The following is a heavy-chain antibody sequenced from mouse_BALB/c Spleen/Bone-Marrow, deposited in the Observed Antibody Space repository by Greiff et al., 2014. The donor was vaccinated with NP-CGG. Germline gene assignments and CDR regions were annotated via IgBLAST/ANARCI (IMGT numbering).Heavy chain of an antibody. J-gene: IGHJ2*01. Sequence: VQLQQSGPELVKPGASVKISCKASGYTFTDYNMHWMKQSHGKSLEWIGYIYPYNGGTGYNQKFKNKAALTVDSSSSTAYMELRSLTSEDSAVYSCARRDGNYVGYFDYRGQGTTLTVSS. V-gene: IGHV1S29*02. CDR3: ARRDGNYVGYFDY. CDR1: GYTFTDYN. CDR2: IYPYNGGT. D-gene: IGHD2-1*01.